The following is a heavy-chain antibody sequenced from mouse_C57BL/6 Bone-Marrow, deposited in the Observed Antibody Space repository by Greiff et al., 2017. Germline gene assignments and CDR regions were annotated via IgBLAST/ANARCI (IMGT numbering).Heavy chain of an antibody. CDR2: IYPGDGDT. V-gene: IGHV1-80*01. CDR3: ARNVVEEAMDY. J-gene: IGHJ4*01. Sequence: VQLQQSGAELVKPGASVKISCKASGYAFSSYWMHWVKQRPGQGLEWIGQIYPGDGDTNYNGKFKGKATLTADKSSSTAYMQLSSLTSEDSAVYFGARNVVEEAMDYWGQGTLGTVSS. CDR1: GYAFSSYW. D-gene: IGHD1-1*01.